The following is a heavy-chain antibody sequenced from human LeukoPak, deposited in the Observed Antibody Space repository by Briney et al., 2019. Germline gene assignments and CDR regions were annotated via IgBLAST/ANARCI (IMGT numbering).Heavy chain of an antibody. V-gene: IGHV1-18*01. CDR1: GYTFTSYG. J-gene: IGHJ4*02. D-gene: IGHD1-26*01. CDR3: ARDRDYIVGATDFDY. CDR2: ISAYNGST. Sequence: ASVKVSCKASGYTFTSYGISWVRQAPGQGLEWMGWISAYNGSTNYAQKLQGRVTMTTDTSTSTAYMELRSLRSDDTAVYYCARDRDYIVGATDFDYWGQGTLVTVSS.